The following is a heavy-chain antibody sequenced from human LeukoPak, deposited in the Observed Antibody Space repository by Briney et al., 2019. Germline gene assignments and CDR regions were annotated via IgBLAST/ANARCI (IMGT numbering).Heavy chain of an antibody. CDR3: ARELLSYYMDV. Sequence: SETLSLTCTVSGDSIGSYYWSWIRQPPGKGLEWIGYIYYSGSTSYNPSLKSRLTISVDTSKNQFSLQLSSVTVADTAVYYCARELLSYYMDVWGKGTTVTVSS. CDR1: GDSIGSYY. CDR2: IYYSGST. V-gene: IGHV4-59*08. J-gene: IGHJ6*03. D-gene: IGHD2-2*01.